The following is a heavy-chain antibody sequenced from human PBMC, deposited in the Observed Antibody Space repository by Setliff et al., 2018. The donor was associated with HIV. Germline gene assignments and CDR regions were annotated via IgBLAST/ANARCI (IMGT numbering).Heavy chain of an antibody. J-gene: IGHJ5*02. Sequence: SETLSLTCAVYGGSFSGFYWNWIRQPPGKGLEWIGEINHSGSTNYNPSLKSRVTISLDTSKNQLSLRLISVTAADTAVYYCAKVAVTGYCDSTSCQNWFDPWGQGTLVTVSS. V-gene: IGHV4-34*01. CDR1: GGSFSGFY. D-gene: IGHD2-2*01. CDR3: AKVAVTGYCDSTSCQNWFDP. CDR2: INHSGST.